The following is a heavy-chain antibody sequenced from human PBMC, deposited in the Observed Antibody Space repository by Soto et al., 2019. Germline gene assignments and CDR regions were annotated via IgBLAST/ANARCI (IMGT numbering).Heavy chain of an antibody. V-gene: IGHV3-21*06. CDR1: GFTFTRYS. CDR2: ISSTTNYI. CDR3: ARECEDLTSNFDY. J-gene: IGHJ4*02. Sequence: GASLRLSCAASGFTFTRYSMNWARQAPGKGLEWVSSISSTTNYIYYGDSMKGRFTISRDNAKNSLYLEMNSLRAEDTAVYYCARECEDLTSNFDYWGQGTLVTVSS.